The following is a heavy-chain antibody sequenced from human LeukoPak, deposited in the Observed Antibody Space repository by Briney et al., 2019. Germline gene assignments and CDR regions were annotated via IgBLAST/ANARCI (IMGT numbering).Heavy chain of an antibody. CDR2: IYTSGST. CDR3: ARDLYYYDSRRDAFDI. CDR1: GGSISTYY. D-gene: IGHD3-22*01. Sequence: SETLSLTCTVSGGSISTYYWSWIRQPAGKGLEWIGRIYTSGSTTYNPSLKSRVTMSVDTSKNQFSLNLNSVTAADTAVYCCARDLYYYDSRRDAFDIWGQGTMVTVSS. V-gene: IGHV4-4*07. J-gene: IGHJ3*02.